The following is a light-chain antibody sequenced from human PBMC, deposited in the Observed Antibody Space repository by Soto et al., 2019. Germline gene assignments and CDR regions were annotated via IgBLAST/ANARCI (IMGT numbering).Light chain of an antibody. CDR1: SFDVDDYNS. Sequence: QSVLTQPASVSGSPGQSITISCTGTSFDVDDYNSVSWYQQPPGKAPKLIIYEVNNRPSGVSNRFSGSNSDNTASLTISGLQAEDEADSYCSSYTSNSTRVFGTGTKVTVL. J-gene: IGLJ1*01. CDR2: EVN. V-gene: IGLV2-14*01. CDR3: SSYTSNSTRV.